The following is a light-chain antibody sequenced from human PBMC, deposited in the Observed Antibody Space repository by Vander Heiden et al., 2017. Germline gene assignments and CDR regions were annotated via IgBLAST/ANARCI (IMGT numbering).Light chain of an antibody. CDR2: WAS. V-gene: IGKV4-1*01. Sequence: DIVMTQYPHSLAVSLGERASVNCKSSQTLLKSSNNKNYLAWYQHKPGQPPKLLIYWASTRQSGVPDRFSGGGSGTDYTLTISSLQAEDVAVYYCQQYFTIPLTFGGGTKVEIK. CDR3: QQYFTIPLT. J-gene: IGKJ4*01. CDR1: QTLLKSSNNKNY.